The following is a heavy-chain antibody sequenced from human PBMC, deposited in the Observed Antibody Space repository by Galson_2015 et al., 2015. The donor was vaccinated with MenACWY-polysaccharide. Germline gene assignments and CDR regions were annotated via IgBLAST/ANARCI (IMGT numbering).Heavy chain of an antibody. Sequence: SLRLSCAASGFTFNTHWMHWVRQAPGKGLMWVSRINRDGSNTDYADSVKGRITISRDNAKNTLLLQMNSLSAEDTAVYYCARGITSSNSGQGTLVTVSS. J-gene: IGHJ4*02. CDR2: INRDGSNT. V-gene: IGHV3-74*01. CDR3: ARGITSSN. D-gene: IGHD6-6*01. CDR1: GFTFNTHW.